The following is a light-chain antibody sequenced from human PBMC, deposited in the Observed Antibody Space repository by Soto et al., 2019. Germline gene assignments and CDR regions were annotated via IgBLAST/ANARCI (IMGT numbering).Light chain of an antibody. CDR1: SSDVGNYNL. J-gene: IGLJ3*02. CDR3: CSYAGSHWV. Sequence: QSALTQPASVSGSPGQPITISCTGTSSDVGNYNLVSWYQQHPGKAPKLMIYEGSARPSGVSNRFSGSKFGNTASLTISGLQAEDEADYYCCSYAGSHWVFGGGTKLTVL. V-gene: IGLV2-23*01. CDR2: EGS.